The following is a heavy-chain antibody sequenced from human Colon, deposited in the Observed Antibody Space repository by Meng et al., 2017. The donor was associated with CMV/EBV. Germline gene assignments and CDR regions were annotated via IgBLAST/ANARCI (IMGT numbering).Heavy chain of an antibody. CDR1: GGSLSGYY. CDR2: INQSGST. J-gene: IGHJ4*02. Sequence: QVQLKQWGAGLLKTLENLFPTCGVFGGSLSGYYWTWIRQSPGKGLEWIGEINQSGSTNYNPSLKSRVTVSVDTSKNQFSLRVTSVTAADSALYYCAREAGPFFGVIVYDSWGQGTLVTVSS. V-gene: IGHV4-34*01. D-gene: IGHD3-3*01. CDR3: AREAGPFFGVIVYDS.